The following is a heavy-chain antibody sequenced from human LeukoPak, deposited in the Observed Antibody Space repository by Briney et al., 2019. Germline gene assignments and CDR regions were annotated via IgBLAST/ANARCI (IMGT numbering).Heavy chain of an antibody. CDR2: ISWNSGSI. CDR1: GFTFDDYA. V-gene: IGHV3-9*01. CDR3: AKERGSGWFYGMDV. Sequence: QPGGFLRLSCAASGFTFDDYAMHWGRQAPGKGLEWGSGISWNSGSIGYADSVKGRFTISRDNAKNSLYLQMNSLRAEDTALYYCAKERGSGWFYGMDVWGQGTTVTVSS. J-gene: IGHJ6*02. D-gene: IGHD6-19*01.